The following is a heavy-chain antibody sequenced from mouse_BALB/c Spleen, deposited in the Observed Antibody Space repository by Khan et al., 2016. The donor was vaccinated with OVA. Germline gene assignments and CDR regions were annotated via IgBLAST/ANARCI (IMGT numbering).Heavy chain of an antibody. CDR1: GDSITSGY. V-gene: IGHV3-8*02. CDR2: ISSSDST. CDR3: ARWNYRYDGYLDY. J-gene: IGHJ2*01. Sequence: EVQLQESGPSLVKPSQTLSLTCSVTGDSITSGYWNWIRKFPGNKLEYMGYISSSDSTFYNPSLKSRISITRDTSKNQYYLQLNSVTTEDTATYDCARWNYRYDGYLDYWGQGTTLTVSS. D-gene: IGHD2-14*01.